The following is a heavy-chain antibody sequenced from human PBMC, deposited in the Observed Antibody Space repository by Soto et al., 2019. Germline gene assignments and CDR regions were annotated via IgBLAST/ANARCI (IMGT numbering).Heavy chain of an antibody. CDR1: GFTFSNYA. J-gene: IGHJ4*02. V-gene: IGHV3-30*04. CDR2: ISNDGRSK. D-gene: IGHD1-1*01. Sequence: PGGSLRLSCAASGFTFSNYAMHWVRQVPGKGLEWVAVISNDGRSKFYADSVKGRFTISRDNSKNTLYLQMNSLGAEDTAVYSCAKDATTTGSVDYWGQGTLVTVSS. CDR3: AKDATTTGSVDY.